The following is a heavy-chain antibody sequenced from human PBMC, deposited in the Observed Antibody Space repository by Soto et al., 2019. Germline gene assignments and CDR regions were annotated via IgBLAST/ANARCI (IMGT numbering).Heavy chain of an antibody. J-gene: IGHJ6*02. CDR3: ARDNHDCCSGYPDLHYGLDG. D-gene: IGHD3-3*01. CDR2: INAGNGNT. CDR1: GYTFTSYA. V-gene: IGHV1-3*01. Sequence: GASVKVSCKASGYTFTSYAMHWVRQAPGQRLEWMGWINAGNGNTKYSQKFQGRVTITRDTSASTAYMELSSLRSEDTAVHYCARDNHDCCSGYPDLHYGLDGWCQGTTVTVSS.